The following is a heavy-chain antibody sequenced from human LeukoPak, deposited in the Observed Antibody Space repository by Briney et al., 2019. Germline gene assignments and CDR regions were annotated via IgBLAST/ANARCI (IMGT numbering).Heavy chain of an antibody. V-gene: IGHV3-23*01. J-gene: IGHJ4*02. Sequence: PGGSLRLSCAASGSTLSTYAMTWVRQAPGKGLEWVSSISGSGDSTYYADSVKGRFTISRDNSKNTLYLQMNSLRVEDTAVYYCAKDPGYTSGSSFFDYWGQGTLVTVSS. CDR3: AKDPGYTSGSSFFDY. CDR2: ISGSGDST. D-gene: IGHD6-19*01. CDR1: GSTLSTYA.